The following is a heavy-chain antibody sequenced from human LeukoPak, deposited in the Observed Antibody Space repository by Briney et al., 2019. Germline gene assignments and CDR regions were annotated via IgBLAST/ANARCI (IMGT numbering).Heavy chain of an antibody. CDR1: GYTFTSYA. V-gene: IGHV1-3*01. CDR3: ARGSGSYTFDY. D-gene: IGHD3-10*01. J-gene: IGHJ4*02. CDR2: INAGNGNT. Sequence: GASVKVSCEASGYTFTSYAMHWVRQAPGQRLEWMGWINAGNGNTKYSQKFQGRVIITRDTSASTAYMELSSLRSEDTAVYHCARGSGSYTFDYWGQGTLVTVSS.